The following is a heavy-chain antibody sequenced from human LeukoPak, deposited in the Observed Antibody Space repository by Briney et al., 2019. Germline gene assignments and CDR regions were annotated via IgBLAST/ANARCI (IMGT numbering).Heavy chain of an antibody. Sequence: SVKVSCKASGYTFTSYDINWVRQATGQGLEWMGWMNPNSGNTGYAQKFQGRVTMTRNTSISTAYMELSSLRSEDTAVYYCARNLRTTKPGPGYWGQGTLVTVSS. CDR1: GYTFTSYD. D-gene: IGHD4-11*01. V-gene: IGHV1-8*01. J-gene: IGHJ4*02. CDR3: ARNLRTTKPGPGY. CDR2: MNPNSGNT.